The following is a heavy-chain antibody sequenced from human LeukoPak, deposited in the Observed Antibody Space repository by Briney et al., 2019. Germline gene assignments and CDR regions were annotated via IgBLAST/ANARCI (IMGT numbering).Heavy chain of an antibody. V-gene: IGHV3-74*01. J-gene: IGHJ4*02. CDR3: AENYYDSSGYFGY. Sequence: GGSLRLSCAASGFTFSSECMHWVRQAPGKGLVWVSRINSDGSSTSYADSVKGRFTISRDNAKNTLHLQMNSLRAEDTAVYYCAENYYDSSGYFGYWGQGTLVTVSS. D-gene: IGHD3-22*01. CDR1: GFTFSSEC. CDR2: INSDGSST.